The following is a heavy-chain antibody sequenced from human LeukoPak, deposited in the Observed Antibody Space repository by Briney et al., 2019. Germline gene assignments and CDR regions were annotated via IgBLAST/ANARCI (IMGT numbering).Heavy chain of an antibody. V-gene: IGHV4-39*01. Sequence: PSETLSLTCTVSGVSISSSNSYWGWIRQPPGKGLEWIGSIYYSGNTYYNASLKSQVSISIDTSKNQFSLRLTSVTAADTAAYYCARQTGSGLFILPGGQGTPVTVSS. CDR2: IYYSGNT. CDR1: GVSISSSNSY. D-gene: IGHD3/OR15-3a*01. CDR3: ARQTGSGLFILP. J-gene: IGHJ4*02.